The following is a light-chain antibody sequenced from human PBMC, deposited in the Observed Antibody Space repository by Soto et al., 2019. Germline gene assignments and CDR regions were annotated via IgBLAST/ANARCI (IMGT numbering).Light chain of an antibody. Sequence: EIVLTQSPGTLSLSPGERATLSCRVSQSVISTSLAWYQQKPGQGPRLLIYGTSLRATGIPDRFSGSGSGTDLTLTIRRREPEGFACDFCRQSSRSPLTSGGGTKVEIK. CDR2: GTS. CDR3: RQSSRSPLT. J-gene: IGKJ4*01. CDR1: QSVISTS. V-gene: IGKV3-20*01.